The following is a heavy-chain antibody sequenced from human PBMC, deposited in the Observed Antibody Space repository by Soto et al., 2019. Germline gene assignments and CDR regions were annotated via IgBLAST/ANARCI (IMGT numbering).Heavy chain of an antibody. Sequence: EVQLLESGGGLVQPGGSLRLSCAASGFTFSSYAMSWVRQAPGKGLEWVSAISGSDGSTCYAESVKGRFTISRDTSKNTLYLQMNSLRAEDTAVYYCVKGGSGWYFDFWGQGTLVTVSS. V-gene: IGHV3-23*01. D-gene: IGHD6-19*01. CDR2: ISGSDGST. CDR1: GFTFSSYA. J-gene: IGHJ4*02. CDR3: VKGGSGWYFDF.